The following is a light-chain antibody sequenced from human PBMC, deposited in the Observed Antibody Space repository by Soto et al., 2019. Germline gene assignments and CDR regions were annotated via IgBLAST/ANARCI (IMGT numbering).Light chain of an antibody. CDR2: DAS. CDR1: QSVSSN. CDR3: QQYNNWPET. V-gene: IGKV3-15*01. J-gene: IGKJ1*01. Sequence: EIVMTQAATTLSVYPGERATLSCRASQSVSSNLAWYQQKVGQAPKLLIYDASTRATGIPARFSGSGSGTEFTLTISSLQSEDFAVYFCQQYNNWPETFGQGTKVDIK.